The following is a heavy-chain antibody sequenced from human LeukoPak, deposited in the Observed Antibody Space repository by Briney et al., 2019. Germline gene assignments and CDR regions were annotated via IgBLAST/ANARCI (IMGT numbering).Heavy chain of an antibody. J-gene: IGHJ4*02. Sequence: SVKVSCKASGYTFTSYYMHWVRQAPGQGLEWMGRIIPILGIANYAQKFQGRVTITADKSTSTAYMELSSLRSEDTAVYYCARDLSYYDSSAKFWGQGTLVTVSS. CDR1: GYTFTSYY. CDR2: IIPILGIA. CDR3: ARDLSYYDSSAKF. D-gene: IGHD3-22*01. V-gene: IGHV1-69*04.